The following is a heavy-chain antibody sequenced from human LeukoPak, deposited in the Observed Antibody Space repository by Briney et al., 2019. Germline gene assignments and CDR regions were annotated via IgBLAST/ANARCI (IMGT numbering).Heavy chain of an antibody. CDR1: GGTFSSYA. CDR2: IIPIFGTA. V-gene: IGHV1-69*05. Sequence: SVKVSCKASGGTFSSYAISWVRQAPGQGLEWMGRIIPIFGTANYAQKFQGRVTITTDESTSTAYMELSSLRSENTAVYYCARDRTFYYGSGSYYNGYFQHWGQGTLVTVSS. CDR3: ARDRTFYYGSGSYYNGYFQH. J-gene: IGHJ1*01. D-gene: IGHD3-10*01.